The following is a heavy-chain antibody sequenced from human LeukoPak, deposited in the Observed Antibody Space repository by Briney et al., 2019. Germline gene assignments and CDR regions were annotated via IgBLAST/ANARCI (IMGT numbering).Heavy chain of an antibody. Sequence: SETLSLTCTVSGGSISRYYWSWIRQPPGKGLEWIGYIYYSGSTNYNPSLKNRVTISVDTSNNQFSLKLNSVTAADTAVYYCARVRYCSGGSCYSLVYWGQGTLVTVSS. D-gene: IGHD2-15*01. CDR1: GGSISRYY. J-gene: IGHJ4*02. V-gene: IGHV4-59*01. CDR3: ARVRYCSGGSCYSLVY. CDR2: IYYSGST.